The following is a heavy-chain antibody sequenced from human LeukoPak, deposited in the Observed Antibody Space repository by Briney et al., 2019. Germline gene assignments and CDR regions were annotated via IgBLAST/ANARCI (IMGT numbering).Heavy chain of an antibody. Sequence: GGSLRLSCAASGFTFSSYGMHWVRQAPGKGLEWVAVIWYDGSNKYYADSVKGRFTISRDNSKNTLYLQMNSLRAEDTAVYYCARSPTLRSQFDYWGQGTLVTVSS. CDR1: GFTFSSYG. J-gene: IGHJ4*02. D-gene: IGHD4-17*01. V-gene: IGHV3-33*01. CDR2: IWYDGSNK. CDR3: ARSPTLRSQFDY.